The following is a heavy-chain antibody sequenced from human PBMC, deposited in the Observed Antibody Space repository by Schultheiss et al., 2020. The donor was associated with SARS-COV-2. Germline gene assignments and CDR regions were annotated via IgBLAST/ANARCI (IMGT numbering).Heavy chain of an antibody. J-gene: IGHJ5*02. CDR1: AYTFTNYW. V-gene: IGHV5-51*01. CDR2: IYPGDSDT. Sequence: GGSLRLSCKGSAYTFTNYWIAWVRQMPGKGLEWMGIIYPGDSDTKYSPTFQGQVTISADKSITTAYLQWSSLRASDTAIYYCARRATGTYWFDPWGQGTRDTGSS. CDR3: ARRATGTYWFDP. D-gene: IGHD1-1*01.